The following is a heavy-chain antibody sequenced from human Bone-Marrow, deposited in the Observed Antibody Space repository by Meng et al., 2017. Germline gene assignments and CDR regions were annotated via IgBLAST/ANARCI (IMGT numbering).Heavy chain of an antibody. CDR2: IYPGDSDT. J-gene: IGHJ3*02. V-gene: IGHV5-51*01. CDR3: ASRDYDFWSGHWGAFDI. CDR1: GYSFTSYW. Sequence: TVSCKGSGYSFTSYWIGWVRQMPGKGLEWMGIIYPGDSDTRYSPSFQGQVTISADKSISTAYLQWSSLKASDTAMYYCASRDYDFWSGHWGAFDIWGQGTMVTVSS. D-gene: IGHD3-3*01.